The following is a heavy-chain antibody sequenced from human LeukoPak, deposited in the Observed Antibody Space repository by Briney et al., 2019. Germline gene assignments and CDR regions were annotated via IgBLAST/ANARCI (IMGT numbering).Heavy chain of an antibody. CDR3: ARDKPTSLRSYYYYYMDV. Sequence: SETLSLTCAVYGGSFSGYYWSWIRQPPGKGLEWIGEINHSGSTNYNPSLKSRVTISVDTSKNQFSLKLSSVTAADTAVYYCARDKPTSLRSYYYYYMDVWGKGTTVTISS. D-gene: IGHD3-16*01. CDR1: GGSFSGYY. V-gene: IGHV4-34*01. CDR2: INHSGST. J-gene: IGHJ6*03.